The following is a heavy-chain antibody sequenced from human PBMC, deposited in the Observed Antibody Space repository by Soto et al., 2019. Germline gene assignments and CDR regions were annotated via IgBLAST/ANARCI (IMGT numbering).Heavy chain of an antibody. CDR2: IGTAGDT. CDR1: GLTFSGFD. Sequence: PVGSLRLSCEASGLTFSGFDMHWVRQPTGKGLEWVSSIGTAGDTYYAVSVKGRFTISRDNAKNSLSLQMNSLRAGDMAVYFCAKSQEIGTHFFDSWGQGTQVTVSS. J-gene: IGHJ4*02. D-gene: IGHD6-13*01. V-gene: IGHV3-13*01. CDR3: AKSQEIGTHFFDS.